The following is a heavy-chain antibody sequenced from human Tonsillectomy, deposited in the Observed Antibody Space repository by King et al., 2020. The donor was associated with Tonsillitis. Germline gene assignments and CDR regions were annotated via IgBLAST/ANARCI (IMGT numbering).Heavy chain of an antibody. CDR2: IYYIGST. J-gene: IGHJ5*02. CDR1: GDSVSSGCYY. Sequence: QMQLQESGPGLVKPSETLSLTCTVSGDSVSSGCYYWSWIRQPPGKGLEWIGYIYYIGSTNYNPSLNSRVTISVDTSKNQFSLKLSSVTAADTAVYYCARGGGYYDFWSNYYKAGWFDPWGQGTLVTVSS. CDR3: ARGGGYYDFWSNYYKAGWFDP. V-gene: IGHV4-61*01. D-gene: IGHD3-3*01.